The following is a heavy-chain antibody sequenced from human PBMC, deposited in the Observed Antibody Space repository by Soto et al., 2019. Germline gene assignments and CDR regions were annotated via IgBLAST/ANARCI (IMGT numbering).Heavy chain of an antibody. D-gene: IGHD2-15*01. V-gene: IGHV3-23*01. CDR2: ISGSGGST. Sequence: ESGGGLVQPGGSLRLSCAASGFTFSSYAMSWVRQAPGKGLEWVSAISGSGGSTYYADSVKGRFTISRDNSKNTLYLQMNSLRAEDTAVYYCAKDVRGYCSGGSCYSGFDYWGQGTLVTVSS. J-gene: IGHJ4*02. CDR1: GFTFSSYA. CDR3: AKDVRGYCSGGSCYSGFDY.